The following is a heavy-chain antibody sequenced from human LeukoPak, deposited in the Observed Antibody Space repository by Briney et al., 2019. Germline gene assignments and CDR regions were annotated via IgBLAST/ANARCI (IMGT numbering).Heavy chain of an antibody. CDR2: IGGSAANT. CDR1: GFTFSNYA. V-gene: IGHV3-23*01. D-gene: IGHD6-6*01. CDR3: AKNVQYSSSPFDY. J-gene: IGHJ4*02. Sequence: GGSLRLSCAASGFTFSNYAMSWVRQAPGKGLEWVSAIGGSAANTYYADSVKGRFTISRDNSGNTLCLQMNSLRAEDTAVYYCAKNVQYSSSPFDYWGQGTLVTVSS.